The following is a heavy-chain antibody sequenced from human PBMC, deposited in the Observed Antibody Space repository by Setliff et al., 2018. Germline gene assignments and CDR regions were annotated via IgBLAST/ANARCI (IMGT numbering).Heavy chain of an antibody. CDR2: LSGGSSYI. CDR3: ARDHGVVPGVDYMDV. J-gene: IGHJ6*03. V-gene: IGHV3-21*01. Sequence: GESLKISCAASGFTFNDYGMNWVRQAPGKGLEWVACLSGGSSYIHYADSMKGRFTISRDDSKNSLYLQMNSLRAEDTGVYYCARDHGVVPGVDYMDVWGKGTTVTVSS. CDR1: GFTFNDYG. D-gene: IGHD2-15*01.